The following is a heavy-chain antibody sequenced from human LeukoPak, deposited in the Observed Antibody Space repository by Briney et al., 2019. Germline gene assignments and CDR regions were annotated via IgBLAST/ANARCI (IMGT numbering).Heavy chain of an antibody. Sequence: ASVKVSCKASGYTFTSYGISWVRQAPGQGLEWMGWISAYNGNTNYAQKLQGRVTMTTDTSTSTAYMELRSLRSDDTAVYYCARGEIQLWSQYNWFDPWGQGTLVTVSS. CDR2: ISAYNGNT. CDR3: ARGEIQLWSQYNWFDP. D-gene: IGHD5-18*01. CDR1: GYTFTSYG. V-gene: IGHV1-18*01. J-gene: IGHJ5*02.